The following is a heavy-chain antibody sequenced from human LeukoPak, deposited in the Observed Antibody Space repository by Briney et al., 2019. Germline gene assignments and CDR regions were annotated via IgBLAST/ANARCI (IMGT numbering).Heavy chain of an antibody. CDR2: IRSKANSYAT. CDR1: GFTFSGSA. J-gene: IGHJ4*02. Sequence: GGSLRLSCAASGFTFSGSAMHWVRQASGKGLEWVGRIRSKANSYATAYAASVKGRFTISRDDSKNTAYLQMNSLKTEDTAVYYCTRHEGSPRSGSYYNYWGQGTLVTVSS. CDR3: TRHEGSPRSGSYYNY. D-gene: IGHD3-10*01. V-gene: IGHV3-73*01.